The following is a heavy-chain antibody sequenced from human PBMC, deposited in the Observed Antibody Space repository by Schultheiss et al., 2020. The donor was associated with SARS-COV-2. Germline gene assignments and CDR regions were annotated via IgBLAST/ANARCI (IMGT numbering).Heavy chain of an antibody. V-gene: IGHV3-23*01. D-gene: IGHD3-22*01. Sequence: GGSLRLSCAASGFTFSSYAMSWVRQAPGKGLEWVSGISGSGGSTYYADSVKGRFTISRDNSKNTLYLQMNSLRAEDTAVYYCAKGGYYDSSGYYHWGQGTLVTVSS. J-gene: IGHJ5*02. CDR3: AKGGYYDSSGYYH. CDR1: GFTFSSYA. CDR2: ISGSGGST.